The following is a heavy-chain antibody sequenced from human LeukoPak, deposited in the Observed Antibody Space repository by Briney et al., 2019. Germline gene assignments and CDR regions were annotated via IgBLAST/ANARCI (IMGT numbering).Heavy chain of an antibody. V-gene: IGHV4-4*07. CDR1: SGSISSYF. J-gene: IGHJ4*02. CDR2: IYSSGST. CDR3: AIDPSYVSGYYDS. Sequence: SETLSLTCTVSSGSISSYFWIWIRQPAGKGLEWIGRIYSSGSTNYNPSLKSRVTVSVDTSKNQISLELTSVTAADTAVYYWAIDPSYVSGYYDSWGQGTLVTVSS. D-gene: IGHD6-19*01.